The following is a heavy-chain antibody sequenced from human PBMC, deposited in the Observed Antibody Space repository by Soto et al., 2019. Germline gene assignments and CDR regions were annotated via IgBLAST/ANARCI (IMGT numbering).Heavy chain of an antibody. CDR1: GYTISSGYY. J-gene: IGHJ4*02. CDR3: AKVPDY. CDR2: IYHTGST. Sequence: PSESLSLTCSASGYTISSGYYWGWIRQPPGRGLECIGTIYHTGSTRYNPSLKSRVTISVDTSKNQSSLMLISVTAPDTAGYYCAKVPDYWGQGTLVTVSS. V-gene: IGHV4-38-2*02.